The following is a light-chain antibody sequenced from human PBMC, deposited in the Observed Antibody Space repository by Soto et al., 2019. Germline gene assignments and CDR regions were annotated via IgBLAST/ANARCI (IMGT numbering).Light chain of an antibody. V-gene: IGKV1-16*01. CDR1: QGISSY. CDR3: QHYNIFSRT. Sequence: DIQMTQSPGSVSQSXSGCVTIAXXASQGISSYLNWYQQKPGKAPKLLIFAASTLQGGVPSRFSGSGSGTEFTLTISGLQPDDFATYYCQHYNIFSRTFGQGTKVDI. J-gene: IGKJ1*01. CDR2: AAS.